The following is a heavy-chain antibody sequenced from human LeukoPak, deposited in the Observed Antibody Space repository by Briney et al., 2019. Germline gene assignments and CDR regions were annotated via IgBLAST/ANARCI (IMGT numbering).Heavy chain of an antibody. CDR2: IYTSGST. CDR1: GGSISSYY. D-gene: IGHD5-18*01. J-gene: IGHJ4*02. CDR3: ARHSKRGYSYAYYFDY. V-gene: IGHV4-4*07. Sequence: SETLSLTCTVSGGSISSYYWSWIRQPAGKGLEWIGRIYTSGSTNYNPSLKSRVTMSVDTSKNQFSLKLSSVTAADTAVYYCARHSKRGYSYAYYFDYWGQGTLVTVSS.